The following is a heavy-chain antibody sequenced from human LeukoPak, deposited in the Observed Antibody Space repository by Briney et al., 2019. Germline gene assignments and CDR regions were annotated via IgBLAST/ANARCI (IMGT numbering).Heavy chain of an antibody. CDR2: IHHSGNT. CDR3: ARAVADNFDY. CDR1: GGAISSYY. J-gene: IGHJ4*02. D-gene: IGHD6-19*01. Sequence: SETLSLTCTVSGGAISSYYWSWIRQPPGKGLEWIGYIHHSGNTNYNPSLKSRVTISVDTSKNQFSLKLSSVTAADTAVYYCARAVADNFDYWGQGTLVTVSS. V-gene: IGHV4-59*01.